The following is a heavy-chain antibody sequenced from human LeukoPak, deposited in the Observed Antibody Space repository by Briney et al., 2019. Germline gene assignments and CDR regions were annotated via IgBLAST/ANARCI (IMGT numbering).Heavy chain of an antibody. Sequence: GGSLRLSCAASGFTFSSYSMNWVRQAPGKGLEWVSSIIRSSSYIYYADSVKGRFTISRDNAKNSLYLQMNSLRAEDTAVYYCARGTKYCTNGVCYYGMDVWGQGTTVTVSS. J-gene: IGHJ6*02. CDR1: GFTFSSYS. D-gene: IGHD2-8*01. CDR3: ARGTKYCTNGVCYYGMDV. CDR2: IIRSSSYI. V-gene: IGHV3-21*01.